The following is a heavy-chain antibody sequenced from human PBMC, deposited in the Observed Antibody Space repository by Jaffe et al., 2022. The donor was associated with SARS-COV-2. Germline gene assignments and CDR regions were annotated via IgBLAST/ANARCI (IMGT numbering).Heavy chain of an antibody. J-gene: IGHJ6*02. V-gene: IGHV4-61*02. CDR2: IYTSGST. CDR1: GGSISSGSYY. D-gene: IGHD6-6*01. Sequence: QVQLQESGPGLVKPSQTLSLTCTVSGGSISSGSYYWSWIRQPAGKGLEWIGRIYTSGSTNYNPSLKSRVTISVDTSKNQFSLKLSSVTAADTAVYYCARTLSSSGPYWYYYYGMDVWGQGTTVTVSS. CDR3: ARTLSSSGPYWYYYYGMDV.